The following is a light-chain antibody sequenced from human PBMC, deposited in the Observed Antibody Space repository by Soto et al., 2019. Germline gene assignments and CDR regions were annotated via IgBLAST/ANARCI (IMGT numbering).Light chain of an antibody. CDR2: YDS. CDR1: NIGSKS. Sequence: SYELTQPPSVSVAPGKTARITCGGNNIGSKSVLWYQQKPGQTPVLVIYYDSDRPSGIPERFSGSNSGNTATLTNSRVEAGDEGDYYCQVWDSSSDHVVFGGGTKLTVL. J-gene: IGLJ2*01. V-gene: IGLV3-21*04. CDR3: QVWDSSSDHVV.